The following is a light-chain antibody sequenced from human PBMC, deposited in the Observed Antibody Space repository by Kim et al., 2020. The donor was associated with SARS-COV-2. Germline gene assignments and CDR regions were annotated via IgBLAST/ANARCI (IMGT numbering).Light chain of an antibody. J-gene: IGKJ2*01. Sequence: WRRATHASRHSRGVSSNYLACLQQKPGQAPRLPIYGASSRATGIPDRFSGSGSGTDFTLTISRLEPEDFAVYYCQQYGSSPPYTFGQGTKLEI. CDR1: RGVSSNY. CDR3: QQYGSSPPYT. V-gene: IGKV3-20*01. CDR2: GAS.